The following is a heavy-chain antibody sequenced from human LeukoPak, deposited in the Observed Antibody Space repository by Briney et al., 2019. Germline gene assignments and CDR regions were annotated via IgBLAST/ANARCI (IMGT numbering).Heavy chain of an antibody. CDR3: ARSSIAARPSDAFDI. Sequence: SETLSLTCTVSGGSISSYYWSWIRQPPGKGLEWIGSIYYSGSTYYNPSLKSRVTISVDTSKNQFSLKLSSVTAADTAVYFCARSSIAARPSDAFDIWGQGTMVTVSS. CDR2: IYYSGST. V-gene: IGHV4-59*01. CDR1: GGSISSYY. D-gene: IGHD6-6*01. J-gene: IGHJ3*02.